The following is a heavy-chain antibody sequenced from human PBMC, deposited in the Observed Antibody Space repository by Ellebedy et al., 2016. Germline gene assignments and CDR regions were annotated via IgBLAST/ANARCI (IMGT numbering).Heavy chain of an antibody. CDR1: GFTFSSYS. D-gene: IGHD1-26*01. V-gene: IGHV3-48*04. CDR3: AKRQTGSYSPHDAFDI. J-gene: IGHJ3*02. Sequence: GGSLRLSXAASGFTFSSYSMNWVRQAPGKGLEWVSYISSSGSTIYYADSVKGRFTISRDNAKNSLYLQMNSLRAEDTAVYYCAKRQTGSYSPHDAFDIWGQGTMVTVSS. CDR2: ISSSGSTI.